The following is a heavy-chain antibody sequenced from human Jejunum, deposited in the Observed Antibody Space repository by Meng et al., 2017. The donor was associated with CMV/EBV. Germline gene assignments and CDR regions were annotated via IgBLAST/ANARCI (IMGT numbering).Heavy chain of an antibody. D-gene: IGHD6-19*01. CDR1: GFTFSIYG. V-gene: IGHV3-30*02. J-gene: IGHJ4*02. CDR2: IRYDGTVQ. Sequence: QVQLVDSGGGVVQPGGSRRLPCAASGFTFSIYGMHWVRQAPGKGLEWVAFIRYDGTVQNYADSVKGRFTISRDNSWNMLSLEMNSLRPEDTAVYYCAKVGFGWYSIDYWGQGTLVTVSS. CDR3: AKVGFGWYSIDY.